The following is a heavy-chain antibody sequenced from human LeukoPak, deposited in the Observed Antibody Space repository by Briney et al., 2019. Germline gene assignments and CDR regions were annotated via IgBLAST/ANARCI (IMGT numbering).Heavy chain of an antibody. CDR1: GFTFSSYA. V-gene: IGHV3-23*01. CDR3: AKDGMYSSSSPYYFDY. J-gene: IGHJ4*02. Sequence: GGSLRLSGAASGFTFSSYAMSWVRQAPGKGLEWVSSISSSGGTTYYADSVKGRFTISRDYSKNTLYLQMNSLRAEDTALYYCAKDGMYSSSSPYYFDYWGPGTLVTVSS. CDR2: ISSSGGTT. D-gene: IGHD6-6*01.